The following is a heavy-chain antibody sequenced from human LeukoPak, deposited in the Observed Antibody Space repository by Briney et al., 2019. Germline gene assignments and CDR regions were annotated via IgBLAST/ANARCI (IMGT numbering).Heavy chain of an antibody. V-gene: IGHV1-24*01. Sequence: VASVKVSCKVSGYTLTELSMHWVRQAPGKGLEWMGGFDPEDGETIYAQKFQGRVTVTRDTSASTAYMELSSLRSEDTAVYYCARAGVAGDDAFDIWGQGTMVTVSS. CDR3: ARAGVAGDDAFDI. CDR2: FDPEDGET. CDR1: GYTLTELS. J-gene: IGHJ3*02. D-gene: IGHD6-19*01.